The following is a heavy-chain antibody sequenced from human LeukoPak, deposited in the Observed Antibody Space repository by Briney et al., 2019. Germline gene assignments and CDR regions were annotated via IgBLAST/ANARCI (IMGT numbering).Heavy chain of an antibody. CDR2: ITYDGSNK. CDR1: GFTFSRYG. J-gene: IGHJ4*02. V-gene: IGHV3-33*08. CDR3: ARDKAPAGY. Sequence: GRSLRFSCAASGFTFSRYGMHWVRQAPGKGLEWVAVITYDGSNKYYADSVKSRFTISRDNAKNTLYLQMNSLRAEDTAVYYCARDKAPAGYWGQGTLVTASS.